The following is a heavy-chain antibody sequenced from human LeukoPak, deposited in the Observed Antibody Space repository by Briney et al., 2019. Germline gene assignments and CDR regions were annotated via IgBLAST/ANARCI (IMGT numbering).Heavy chain of an antibody. D-gene: IGHD5-18*01. J-gene: IGHJ4*02. CDR1: GFTVSSNY. Sequence: PGGSLRLSCAASGFTVSSNYMSWVRQAPGKGLEWVSVIYSGGSTYYADSVKGRFTISRDNSKNTLYLQMNSLRAEDTAVYYCARDHPTYSYGPYVGYYFDYWGQGTLVTVSS. V-gene: IGHV3-53*01. CDR3: ARDHPTYSYGPYVGYYFDY. CDR2: IYSGGST.